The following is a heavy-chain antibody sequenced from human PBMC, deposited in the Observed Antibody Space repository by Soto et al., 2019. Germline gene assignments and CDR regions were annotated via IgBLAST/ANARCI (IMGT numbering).Heavy chain of an antibody. V-gene: IGHV3-23*01. Sequence: EVQLLESGGGVVQPGGSLTLSCATSGFNFKNYGMSWVRLAAGQGLEWVSAISGSGSETYYADSVKGLFTITIYNSKETLGLKMNSLRAEDKAIYYCVKDMDLVIRVIPAATGSFDFCGQGNLVTFSS. CDR3: VKDMDLVIRVIPAATGSFDF. CDR1: GFNFKNYG. D-gene: IGHD3-9*01. CDR2: ISGSGSET. J-gene: IGHJ4*02.